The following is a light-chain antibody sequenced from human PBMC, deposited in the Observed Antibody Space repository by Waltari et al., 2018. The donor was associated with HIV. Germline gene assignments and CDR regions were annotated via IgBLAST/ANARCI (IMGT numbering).Light chain of an antibody. CDR3: QQYVEWPLT. Sequence: EIVITQSPATLSVSPGQRVTLSCRASQAVSSNVAWYQQKPGQSPRLLIFAASTRATGVPARFSGNGFGTDFTLAITNLQSEDFAVYHCQQYVEWPLTFGQGTKLEV. V-gene: IGKV3-15*01. CDR1: QAVSSN. CDR2: AAS. J-gene: IGKJ1*01.